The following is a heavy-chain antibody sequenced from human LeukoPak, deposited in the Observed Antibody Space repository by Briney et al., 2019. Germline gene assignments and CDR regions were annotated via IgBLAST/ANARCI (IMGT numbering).Heavy chain of an antibody. CDR2: IYYSGST. CDR3: ARTPWNYPSAHYFDY. J-gene: IGHJ4*02. D-gene: IGHD1-7*01. Sequence: SETLSFTCTVSGGSISSYYWSWIRQPPGKGLEWIGYIYYSGSTNYNPSLKSRVTISVDTSKNQISLKLNSVTAADTAVYYCARTPWNYPSAHYFDYWGQGTPVTVSS. V-gene: IGHV4-59*12. CDR1: GGSISSYY.